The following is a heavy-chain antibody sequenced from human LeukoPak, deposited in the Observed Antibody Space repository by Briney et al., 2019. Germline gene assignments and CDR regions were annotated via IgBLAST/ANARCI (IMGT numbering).Heavy chain of an antibody. D-gene: IGHD3-22*01. CDR3: VRDTYYDSSGYSPPYFDY. V-gene: IGHV4-38-2*02. CDR1: GYSISSGYY. CDR2: IYHSGST. Sequence: PSETLSLTCAVSGYSISSGYYWGWIRQPPGKGLEWIGSIYHSGSTYYNPSPKSRVTISVDTSKNKFSLKLSSVTAADTAVYYCVRDTYYDSSGYSPPYFDYWGQGNLVTVSS. J-gene: IGHJ4*02.